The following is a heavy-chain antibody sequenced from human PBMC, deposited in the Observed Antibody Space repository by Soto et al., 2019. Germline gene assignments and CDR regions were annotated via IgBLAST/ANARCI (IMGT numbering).Heavy chain of an antibody. CDR2: IYYSGST. D-gene: IGHD2-8*01. CDR1: GGSIGSSSYY. V-gene: IGHV4-39*01. CDR3: ARQDCTNGVCSKVVD. J-gene: IGHJ4*02. Sequence: LSLTCTVSGGSIGSSSYYWGLIRQPPGKGLEWIGSIYYSGSTYYNPSLKSRVTISVDTSKNQFSLKLSSVTAADTAVYYCARQDCTNGVCSKVVDWGPETMVTV.